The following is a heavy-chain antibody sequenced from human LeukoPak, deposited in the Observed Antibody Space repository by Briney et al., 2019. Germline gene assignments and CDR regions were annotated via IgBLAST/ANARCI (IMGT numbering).Heavy chain of an antibody. J-gene: IGHJ6*03. D-gene: IGHD1-26*01. CDR3: AKDSKIVGPTFRSYHYMDV. Sequence: PGGSLRLSCAASGFTFSSYAMSWVRQAPGKGLEWVSGISGSGGSTYYAESVKGRFTISRDNSKKTLYLHMNSLRVEDTAVYYCAKDSKIVGPTFRSYHYMDVWGKGTTVTVSS. CDR1: GFTFSSYA. V-gene: IGHV3-23*01. CDR2: ISGSGGST.